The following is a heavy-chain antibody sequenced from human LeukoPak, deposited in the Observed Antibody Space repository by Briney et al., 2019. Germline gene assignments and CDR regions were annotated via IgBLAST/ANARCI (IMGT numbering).Heavy chain of an antibody. Sequence: SETLSLTCVVSGGSVSGYYWGWIRQPPGRGLEWIGYVYYSGSTNYNPSFKSRITMSVDTSRNQFSLQLSSVTAADTAVYYCARIHRYCSGGACYVLDNWGQGTLVAVSS. CDR1: GGSVSGYY. CDR3: ARIHRYCSGGACYVLDN. J-gene: IGHJ4*02. V-gene: IGHV4-59*02. CDR2: VYYSGST. D-gene: IGHD2-15*01.